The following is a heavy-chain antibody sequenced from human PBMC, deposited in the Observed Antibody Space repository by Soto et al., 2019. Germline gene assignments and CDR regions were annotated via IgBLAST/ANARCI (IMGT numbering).Heavy chain of an antibody. CDR1: GFTFSSYS. CDR3: ARLPFPHYYDSSGRYI. CDR2: ISSSSSYI. J-gene: IGHJ4*02. D-gene: IGHD3-22*01. Sequence: GGSLRLSRAASGFTFSSYSMNWVRQAPGKGLECVSSISSSSSYIDYADSVKGRFTISRDNAKNSLYLQMNSLRAEDTAVYYCARLPFPHYYDSSGRYIWGQGTLVTVS. V-gene: IGHV3-21*01.